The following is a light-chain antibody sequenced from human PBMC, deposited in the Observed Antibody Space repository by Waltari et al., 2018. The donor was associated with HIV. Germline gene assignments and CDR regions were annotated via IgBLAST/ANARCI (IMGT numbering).Light chain of an antibody. Sequence: AIQLTQSPSSLSASVGDRVTITCRASQGISSALAWYQQKPGKAPKLLIYYASSLESGVPSRFSGSGSGTDFTLTISSLQPEDFATYYCQQFNNYPQLTFGGGTKVEIK. CDR2: YAS. J-gene: IGKJ4*01. CDR1: QGISSA. V-gene: IGKV1D-13*01. CDR3: QQFNNYPQLT.